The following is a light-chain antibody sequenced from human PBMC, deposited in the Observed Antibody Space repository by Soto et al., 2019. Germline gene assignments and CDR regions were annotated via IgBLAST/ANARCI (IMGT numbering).Light chain of an antibody. Sequence: EVVLTQSPGTLPFSPGGRATLSCRASQSVGNSSVAWYQQKPGQPPRLLIYDTSKRATGIPDRFSGSVSGTDFTLSISRVEPEDFAVFYCQQYGTSEIIFGQGTRLEIK. CDR3: QQYGTSEII. J-gene: IGKJ5*01. CDR1: QSVGNSS. CDR2: DTS. V-gene: IGKV3-20*01.